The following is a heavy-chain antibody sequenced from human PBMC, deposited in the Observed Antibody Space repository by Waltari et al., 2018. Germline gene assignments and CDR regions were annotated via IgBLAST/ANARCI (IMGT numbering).Heavy chain of an antibody. CDR2: IYYSGST. J-gene: IGHJ4*02. V-gene: IGHV4-39*01. CDR3: ARQGSSFGLDY. Sequence: QLQLQESGPGLVKPSETLSLTCTVSGGSISSSSYYWGWIRQPPGKGLEWIGSIYYSGSTYYNPSLKSRVTISVDTSKNQFSLKLSSVTAADTAVYYCARQGSSFGLDYWGQGTLVTVSS. D-gene: IGHD6-6*01. CDR1: GGSISSSSYY.